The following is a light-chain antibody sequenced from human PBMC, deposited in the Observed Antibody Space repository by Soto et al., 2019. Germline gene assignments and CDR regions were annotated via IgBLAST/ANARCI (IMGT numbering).Light chain of an antibody. CDR1: QSVNSK. Sequence: EVVMTQSPATLSVSPGEGATLSCRASQSVNSKLVWYQQKPGQAPRLLIYGASTRATGIPARFSGSGSGTEFSLTISSLQSEDFAVYYCQQYNNWPQRFSQGTKVEIK. CDR3: QQYNNWPQR. J-gene: IGKJ1*01. CDR2: GAS. V-gene: IGKV3-15*01.